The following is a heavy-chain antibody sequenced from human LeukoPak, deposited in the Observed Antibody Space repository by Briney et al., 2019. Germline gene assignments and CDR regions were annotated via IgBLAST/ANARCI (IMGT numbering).Heavy chain of an antibody. CDR1: GYTFTSYD. CDR2: MNPNSGNT. Sequence: ASVKVSCKASGYTFTSYDINWVRQATGQGLEWMGWMNPNSGNTGYAQKFQGRVTMTRNTSISTAYMELSSLRSEDTAVYYCARGRQLSYYDFWSGYSGGDYWGQGTLVTASS. CDR3: ARGRQLSYYDFWSGYSGGDY. V-gene: IGHV1-8*01. D-gene: IGHD3-3*01. J-gene: IGHJ4*02.